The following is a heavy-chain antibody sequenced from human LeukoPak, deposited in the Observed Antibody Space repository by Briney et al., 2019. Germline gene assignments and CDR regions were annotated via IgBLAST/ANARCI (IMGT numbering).Heavy chain of an antibody. D-gene: IGHD3-22*01. Sequence: KPSETLSLTCTVSGGSISSSSYYWGWIRQPPGKGLEWIGSIYYSGSTYYNPSLKSRVTISVYTSKNQFSLKLSSVTAADTAVYYCARQPDSSGSWPYTYYFDYWRQGTLVTVSS. V-gene: IGHV4-39*01. CDR3: ARQPDSSGSWPYTYYFDY. J-gene: IGHJ4*02. CDR2: IYYSGST. CDR1: GGSISSSSYY.